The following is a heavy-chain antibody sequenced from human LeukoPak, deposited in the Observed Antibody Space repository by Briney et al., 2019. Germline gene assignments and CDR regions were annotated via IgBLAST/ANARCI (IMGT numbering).Heavy chain of an antibody. CDR1: GFTFSSYA. Sequence: GGSLRLSCAASGFTFSSYAMHWVRQAPGKGLXXXXXISYDGSNKYYADSVKGRFTISRDNSKNTLYLQMNSLRAEDTAVYYCARGYSSSWYYFDYWGQGTLVTVPS. J-gene: IGHJ4*02. CDR3: ARGYSSSWYYFDY. D-gene: IGHD6-13*01. CDR2: ISYDGSNK. V-gene: IGHV3-30*01.